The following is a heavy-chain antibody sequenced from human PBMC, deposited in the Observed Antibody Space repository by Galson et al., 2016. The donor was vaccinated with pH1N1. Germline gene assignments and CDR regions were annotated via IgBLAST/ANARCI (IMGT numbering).Heavy chain of an antibody. Sequence: TLSLTCTVSGGSISSGGYYWSWIRQHPGKGLEWIGYIYYSGSTYYNPSLKSRVTISVDTSKNQFSLKRSSVTAADPAVYYCVRGKLVDGDYEHFDYWGQGTLVTVSS. CDR3: VRGKLVDGDYEHFDY. CDR2: IYYSGST. CDR1: GGSISSGGYY. J-gene: IGHJ4*02. D-gene: IGHD4-17*01. V-gene: IGHV4-31*03.